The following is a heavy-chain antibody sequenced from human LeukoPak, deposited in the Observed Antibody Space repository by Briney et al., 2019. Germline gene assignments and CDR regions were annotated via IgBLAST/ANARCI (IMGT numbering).Heavy chain of an antibody. CDR3: ARLRVPAAMAGDY. J-gene: IGHJ4*02. Sequence: SETLSLTCTVSGGSISSSSYYWGWIRQPPGKGLERIGSIYYSGSTYYNPSLKSRVTISVDTSKNQFSLKLSSVTAADTAVYYCARLRVPAAMAGDYWGQGTLVTVSS. D-gene: IGHD2-2*01. V-gene: IGHV4-39*01. CDR1: GGSISSSSYY. CDR2: IYYSGST.